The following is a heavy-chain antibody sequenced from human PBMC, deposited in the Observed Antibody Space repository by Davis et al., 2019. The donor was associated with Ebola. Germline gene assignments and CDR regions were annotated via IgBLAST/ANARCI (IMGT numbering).Heavy chain of an antibody. CDR1: GFTFSSYA. J-gene: IGHJ3*01. CDR2: ISSNGGST. CDR3: AKDTSSIWFDV. V-gene: IGHV3-64D*08. D-gene: IGHD6-13*01. Sequence: PGQSLRLSCSASGFTFSSYAMHWVRQAPGKGLEYVSAISSNGGSTYYADSVKGRFIISRDNSKNTLHLQMNSLRVEDTAIYYCAKDTSSIWFDVWGQGTMVTVSS.